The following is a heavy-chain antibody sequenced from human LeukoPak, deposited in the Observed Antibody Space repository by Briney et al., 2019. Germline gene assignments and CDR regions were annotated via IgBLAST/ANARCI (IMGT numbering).Heavy chain of an antibody. J-gene: IGHJ4*02. CDR2: ISGSGGST. CDR1: GFTFSSYA. CDR3: AALSQWLTPFDY. D-gene: IGHD6-19*01. Sequence: GGSLRLSCAASGFTFSSYAMSWVRQAPGKGLEWVSAISGSGGSTYYADSVKGRFTISRDNSKNTLYLQMNNLRAEDTAVYYCAALSQWLTPFDYWGQGTLVTVSS. V-gene: IGHV3-23*01.